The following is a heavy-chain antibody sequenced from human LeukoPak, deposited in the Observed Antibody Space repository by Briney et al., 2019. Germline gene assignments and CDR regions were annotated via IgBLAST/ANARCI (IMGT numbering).Heavy chain of an antibody. V-gene: IGHV1-3*01. Sequence: GASVKVSCKASGYTFTSYAMHWVRQAPGQRLEWMGWINAGNDNTRYSQKFQGRVTITRDTSASTAYMELSSLRSEDTAVYHCARDLGYCTGGTCYPNWFDPWGQGTLVTVSS. CDR2: INAGNDNT. CDR1: GYTFTSYA. D-gene: IGHD2-15*01. CDR3: ARDLGYCTGGTCYPNWFDP. J-gene: IGHJ5*02.